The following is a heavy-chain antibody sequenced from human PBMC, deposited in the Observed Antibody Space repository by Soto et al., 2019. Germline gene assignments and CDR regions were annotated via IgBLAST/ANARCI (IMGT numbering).Heavy chain of an antibody. Sequence: PSQTLSLTCAISGDSVSSKTAAWNWIRQSPSRGLEWLGRTYFRSKWYNDYAISVKSRITINPDTSKNQFSLLLNSVTPEDTAVYYCARVSFDHFVHLFDPCGQGTLVTVSS. D-gene: IGHD3-9*01. CDR3: ARVSFDHFVHLFDP. CDR2: TYFRSKWYN. J-gene: IGHJ5*02. V-gene: IGHV6-1*01. CDR1: GDSVSSKTAA.